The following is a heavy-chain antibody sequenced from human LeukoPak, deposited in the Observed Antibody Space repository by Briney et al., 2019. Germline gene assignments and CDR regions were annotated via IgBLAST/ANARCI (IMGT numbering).Heavy chain of an antibody. J-gene: IGHJ6*02. D-gene: IGHD3-22*01. Sequence: PGGSLRLSCAASGFTFSSYSMNWVRQAPGKGLEWVSYISSSSTIYYADSVKGRFTISRDNAKNSLYLQMNSLKAEDTAVYYCARTSGYRHGMDVWGQGTTATVSS. CDR2: ISSSSTI. V-gene: IGHV3-48*04. CDR3: ARTSGYRHGMDV. CDR1: GFTFSSYS.